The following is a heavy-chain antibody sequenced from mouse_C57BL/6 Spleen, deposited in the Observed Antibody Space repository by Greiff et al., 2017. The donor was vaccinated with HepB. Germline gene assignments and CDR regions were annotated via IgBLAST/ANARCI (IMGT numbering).Heavy chain of an antibody. D-gene: IGHD2-5*01. Sequence: EVKVVESGGGLVKPGGSLKLSCAASGFTFSSYAMSWVRQTPEKRLEWVATISDGGSYTYYPDNVKGRFTISRDNAKNNLYLQMSHLKSEDTAMYYCARAGYSNYGYVDVRGTGTTVTVSS. V-gene: IGHV5-4*03. CDR1: GFTFSSYA. CDR3: ARAGYSNYGYVDV. CDR2: ISDGGSYT. J-gene: IGHJ1*03.